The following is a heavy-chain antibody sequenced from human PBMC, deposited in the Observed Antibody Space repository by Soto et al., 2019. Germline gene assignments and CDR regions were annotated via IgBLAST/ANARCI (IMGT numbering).Heavy chain of an antibody. V-gene: IGHV4-39*01. J-gene: IGHJ4*02. Sequence: SETLSLTCTVSNASISFSSYYWGWFRQSPGKGLERIGSIYYSGSTYYNPSLKGRVTIAVDTSKNQFSLKLSSVTAADTAVYYCARHGMIIDYWGQGTLVTVSS. D-gene: IGHD3-22*01. CDR1: NASISFSSYY. CDR3: ARHGMIIDY. CDR2: IYYSGST.